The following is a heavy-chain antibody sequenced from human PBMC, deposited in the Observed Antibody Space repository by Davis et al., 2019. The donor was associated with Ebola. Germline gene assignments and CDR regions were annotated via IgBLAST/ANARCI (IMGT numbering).Heavy chain of an antibody. V-gene: IGHV1-8*02. D-gene: IGHD3-3*01. CDR2: MNPNSGNT. CDR1: GYTFTSYG. J-gene: IGHJ6*02. Sequence: ASVKVSCKASGYTFTSYGISWVRQAPGQGLEWMGWMNPNSGNTGYAQKFQGRVTMTRNTSISTAYMELSSLRSEDTAVYYCARVFTPTIKDLEWLLSSNYYGMDVWGQGTTVTVSS. CDR3: ARVFTPTIKDLEWLLSSNYYGMDV.